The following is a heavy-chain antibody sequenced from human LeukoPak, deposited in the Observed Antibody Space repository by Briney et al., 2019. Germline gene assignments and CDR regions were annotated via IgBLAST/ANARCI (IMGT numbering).Heavy chain of an antibody. CDR2: IYTSGST. Sequence: SETLSLTCTVSGGSISSYYWSWLRQPAGKGLEWIGRIYTSGSTNYNPSLKSRVTMSVDTSKNQFSLKLSSVTAADTAVYYCARECLLCYTNYYYYYYMDVWGKGTTVTVSS. V-gene: IGHV4-4*07. CDR3: ARECLLCYTNYYYYYYMDV. CDR1: GGSISSYY. D-gene: IGHD2-8*01. J-gene: IGHJ6*03.